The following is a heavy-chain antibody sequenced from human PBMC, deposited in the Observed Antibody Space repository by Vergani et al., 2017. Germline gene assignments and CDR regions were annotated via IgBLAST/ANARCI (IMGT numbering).Heavy chain of an antibody. J-gene: IGHJ6*03. Sequence: QVQLVESGGGVVQPGRSLRLSCAASGFRFSSYGMNWVRQAPGKGLEWVAVIWYDGSNKYYADSVKGRFTISRDNSQNTVNLQMNSLRVDDTAVYYCARALDSWYGNYYYYMDVWGKGTTVTVSS. CDR1: GFRFSSYG. CDR3: ARALDSWYGNYYYYMDV. CDR2: IWYDGSNK. D-gene: IGHD6-13*01. V-gene: IGHV3-33*01.